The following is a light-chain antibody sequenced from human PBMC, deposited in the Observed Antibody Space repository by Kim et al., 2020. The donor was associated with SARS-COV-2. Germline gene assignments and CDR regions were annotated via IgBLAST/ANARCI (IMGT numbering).Light chain of an antibody. CDR1: HNINNW. Sequence: DIQMTQSPSSVSAFVGDRVTITCRASHNINNWLAWYQQKPGRAPKLLIYDASAVQSGVPSRFSGSGSGTYFTLTITTLQPEDSSTYYCQQGHSFPLTFGGGTKVDIK. CDR2: DAS. J-gene: IGKJ4*01. V-gene: IGKV1-12*01. CDR3: QQGHSFPLT.